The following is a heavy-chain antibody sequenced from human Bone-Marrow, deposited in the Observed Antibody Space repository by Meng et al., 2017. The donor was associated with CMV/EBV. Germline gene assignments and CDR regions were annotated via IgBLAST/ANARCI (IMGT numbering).Heavy chain of an antibody. D-gene: IGHD1-26*01. V-gene: IGHV3-73*01. CDR1: GFTFSDHY. J-gene: IGHJ6*02. CDR2: IRSKANSYAT. CDR3: TRGSIEGYYYGMDV. Sequence: GGSLRLSCAAFGFTFSDHYIDWVRQASGKGLEWVGRIRSKANSYATAYAASVKGRFTISRDDSKNTAYLQMNSLKTEDTAVYYCTRGSIEGYYYGMDVWGQGTTVTVSS.